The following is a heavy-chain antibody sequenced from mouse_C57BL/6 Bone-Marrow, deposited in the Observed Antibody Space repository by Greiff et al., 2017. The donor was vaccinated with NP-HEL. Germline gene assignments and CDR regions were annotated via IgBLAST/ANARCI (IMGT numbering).Heavy chain of an antibody. CDR3: ARSTVVARWYFDV. CDR2: IYPGSGST. V-gene: IGHV1-55*01. Sequence: QVQLQQPGAELVKPGASVKMSCKASGYTFTSYWITWVKQRPGQGLEWIGDIYPGSGSTNYNEKFKRKATLTVDTSSSTAYMQISSLTSEDSAVYYCARSTVVARWYFDVWGTGTTVTVSS. CDR1: GYTFTSYW. J-gene: IGHJ1*03. D-gene: IGHD1-1*01.